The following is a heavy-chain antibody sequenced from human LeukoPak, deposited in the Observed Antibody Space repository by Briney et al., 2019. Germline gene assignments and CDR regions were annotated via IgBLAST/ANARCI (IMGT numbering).Heavy chain of an antibody. D-gene: IGHD2-2*02. CDR1: GYTFTSYY. CDR2: INPNSGGT. CDR3: ARDQESIVVVPAAIQYDY. Sequence: ASVKVSCKASGYTFTSYYMHWVRQAPGQGREWMGWINPNSGGTNYAQKFQGRVTMTRDTSISTAYMELSRLRSDDTAVYYCARDQESIVVVPAAIQYDYWGQGTLVTVSS. V-gene: IGHV1-2*02. J-gene: IGHJ4*02.